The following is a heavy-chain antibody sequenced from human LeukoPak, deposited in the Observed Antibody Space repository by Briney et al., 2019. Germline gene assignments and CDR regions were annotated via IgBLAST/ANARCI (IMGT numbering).Heavy chain of an antibody. CDR1: GFTFSSYG. D-gene: IGHD3-22*01. V-gene: IGHV3-23*01. CDR3: AKVGRYYYDSSGYYPDY. CDR2: ISGSGGST. J-gene: IGHJ4*02. Sequence: PGGSLRLSCAASGFTFSSYGMSWVRQAPGKGLEWVSAISGSGGSTYYADSVKGRFTISRDNSKNTLYLQMNSLRAEDTAVYYCAKVGRYYYDSSGYYPDYWGQGTLVTVSS.